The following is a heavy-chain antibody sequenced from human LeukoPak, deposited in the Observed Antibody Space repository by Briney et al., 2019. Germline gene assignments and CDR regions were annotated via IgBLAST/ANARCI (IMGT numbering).Heavy chain of an antibody. CDR2: ISGSGGST. CDR3: AKPNVGVPPQYFDS. Sequence: PGGSLRLSCAASGVTLSSYALNWVRQAPGKGLECVSGISGSGGSTYYADSVKGRFTISRDNSKNTLYLQMNSLRAEDTAVYYCAKPNVGVPPQYFDSWGQGTLVTVSS. J-gene: IGHJ4*02. V-gene: IGHV3-23*01. D-gene: IGHD1-26*01. CDR1: GVTLSSYA.